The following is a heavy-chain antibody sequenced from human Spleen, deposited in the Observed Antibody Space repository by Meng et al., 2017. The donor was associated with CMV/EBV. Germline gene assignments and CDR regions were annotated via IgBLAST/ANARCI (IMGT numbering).Heavy chain of an antibody. CDR2: IRYDGSNK. V-gene: IGHV3-30*02. CDR1: GFTFSSYG. Sequence: GGSLRLSCAASGFTFSSYGMHWVRQAPGKGLEWVAFIRYDGSNKYYADPVKGRFTISRDNSKNTLYLQMNSLTVEDTAVYYYVKDFPGDCYSFCYYFSHGMDVWGQGTTVTVSS. D-gene: IGHD2-21*01. CDR3: VKDFPGDCYSFCYYFSHGMDV. J-gene: IGHJ6*02.